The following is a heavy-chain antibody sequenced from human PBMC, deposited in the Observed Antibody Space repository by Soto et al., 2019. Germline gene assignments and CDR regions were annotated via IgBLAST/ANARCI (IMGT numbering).Heavy chain of an antibody. CDR2: ISAYNGDT. J-gene: IGHJ5*02. V-gene: IGHV1-18*03. D-gene: IGHD5-18*01. CDR3: ARDSLGTETTSWLDP. Sequence: QVQLVQSGGEVKNPGASVKVSCKASGYTFTNYGISWVRQAPGQGLEWMGWISAYNGDTNYAQKFQGRATMTTDTSTSTAYMELRSLRSDDMAVYYCARDSLGTETTSWLDPWGQGTLVTVSS. CDR1: GYTFTNYG.